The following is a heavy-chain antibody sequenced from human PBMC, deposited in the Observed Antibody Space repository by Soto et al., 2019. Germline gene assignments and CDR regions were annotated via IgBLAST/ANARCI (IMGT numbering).Heavy chain of an antibody. J-gene: IGHJ3*02. V-gene: IGHV3-9*01. CDR3: AKGNTLRGWELPDAFDI. CDR1: GFTFDDYA. Sequence: EVQLVESGGGLVQPGRSLRLSCAASGFTFDDYAMHWVRQAPGKGLEWVSGVSWNSGSIGYADSVKGRFTISRDNAKNPLYLQMNSLRAEDTALYYCAKGNTLRGWELPDAFDIWGQGTMVTVSS. CDR2: VSWNSGSI. D-gene: IGHD1-26*01.